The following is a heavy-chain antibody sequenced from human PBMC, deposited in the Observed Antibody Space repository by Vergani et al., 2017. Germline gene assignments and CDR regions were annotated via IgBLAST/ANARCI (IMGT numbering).Heavy chain of an antibody. J-gene: IGHJ4*02. CDR3: ARDRRQHVAGTYYFDY. V-gene: IGHV1-69*01. CDR1: GGTFSSYA. CDR2: IIPIFGTA. Sequence: QVQLVQSGAEVKKPGSSVKVSCKASGGTFSSYAISWVRQAPGQGLEWMGGIIPIFGTANYAKKFQGRVTITADESTSTAYMELSSLRSEDTAVYYCARDRRQHVAGTYYFDYWGQGTLVTVSS. D-gene: IGHD6-19*01.